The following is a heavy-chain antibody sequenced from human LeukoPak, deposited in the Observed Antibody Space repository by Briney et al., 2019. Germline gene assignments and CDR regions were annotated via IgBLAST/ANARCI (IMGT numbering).Heavy chain of an antibody. CDR1: GFTFSNYA. J-gene: IGHJ4*02. V-gene: IGHV3-23*01. CDR3: AKIPHSIRHFDPDY. D-gene: IGHD3-9*01. Sequence: PGGSLRLSCAASGFTFSNYAMSWVRQAPGKGLEWVSGISGSGGSTYYADSVKGRFTISRDNSKNTLYLQMHSLRAEDTAVYYCAKIPHSIRHFDPDYWGQGTLVTVSS. CDR2: ISGSGGST.